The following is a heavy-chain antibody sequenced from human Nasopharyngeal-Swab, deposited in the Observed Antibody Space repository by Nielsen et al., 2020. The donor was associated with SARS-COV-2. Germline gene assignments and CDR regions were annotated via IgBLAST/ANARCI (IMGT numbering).Heavy chain of an antibody. CDR1: GGSISSSNW. D-gene: IGHD5-24*01. Sequence: SETLSLTCAVSGGSISSSNWWSWVRQPPGKGLEWIGEIYHSGSTNYNPSLKGRVTISVDKSKNQFSLKLSSVTAADTAVYYCASSGWLHPFDYWGPGTLVTVSS. V-gene: IGHV4-4*02. J-gene: IGHJ4*02. CDR2: IYHSGST. CDR3: ASSGWLHPFDY.